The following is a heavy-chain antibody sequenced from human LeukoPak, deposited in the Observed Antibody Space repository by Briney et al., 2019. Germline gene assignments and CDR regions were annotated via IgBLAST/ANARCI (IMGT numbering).Heavy chain of an antibody. CDR1: GGSISSYY. J-gene: IGHJ3*02. CDR2: IYYSGST. V-gene: IGHV4-59*08. D-gene: IGHD3-3*01. CDR3: ARHPTSYDFWSGYLDAFDI. Sequence: SETLSLTCTVSGGSISSYYWSWLRQPPGKGLEWIGYIYYSGSTNYNPSLKSRVTISVDTSKNQFSLKLSSVTAADTAVYYCARHPTSYDFWSGYLDAFDIWGQGTMVTVSS.